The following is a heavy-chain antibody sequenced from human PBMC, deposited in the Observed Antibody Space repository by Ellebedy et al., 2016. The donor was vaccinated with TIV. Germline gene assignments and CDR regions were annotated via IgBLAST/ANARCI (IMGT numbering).Heavy chain of an antibody. CDR2: INTGNGNT. Sequence: ASVKVSXKASGHTFTSYGIHWVRQAPGQRPEWMGWINTGNGNTKYSQKLQGRVTITADTSASTVYMELSSLMSEDTAAYYCATREWQDPMDVWGQGTTVTVSS. CDR3: ATREWQDPMDV. CDR1: GHTFTSYG. V-gene: IGHV1-3*04. J-gene: IGHJ6*02. D-gene: IGHD3-3*01.